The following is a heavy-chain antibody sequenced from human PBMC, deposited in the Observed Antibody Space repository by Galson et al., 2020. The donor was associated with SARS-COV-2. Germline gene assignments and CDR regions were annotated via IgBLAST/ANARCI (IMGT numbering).Heavy chain of an antibody. CDR3: AKEGYFDWLSRYFYY. CDR1: GFTFSSYG. D-gene: IGHD3-9*01. Sequence: GGSLRLSCAASGFTFSSYGMHWVRQAPGKGLEWVAVISYDGSNKYYADSVKGRFTISRDNSKNTLYLQMNSLRAEDTAVYYCAKEGYFDWLSRYFYYWGQVTLVTGSA. V-gene: IGHV3-30*18. J-gene: IGHJ4*02. CDR2: ISYDGSNK.